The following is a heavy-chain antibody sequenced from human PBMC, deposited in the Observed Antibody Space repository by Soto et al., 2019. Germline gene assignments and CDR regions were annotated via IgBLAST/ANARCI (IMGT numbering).Heavy chain of an antibody. CDR3: ATPWGYFEWLSYFDY. Sequence: PGGSLRLSCAASGFTFSSYAMSWVRQAPGKGLEWVSAISGSGGSTYYADSVKGRFTISRDNSKNTLYLQMNSLRAEDTAVYYCATPWGYFEWLSYFDYWGQGTLVTVSS. D-gene: IGHD3-9*01. CDR2: ISGSGGST. CDR1: GFTFSSYA. J-gene: IGHJ4*02. V-gene: IGHV3-23*01.